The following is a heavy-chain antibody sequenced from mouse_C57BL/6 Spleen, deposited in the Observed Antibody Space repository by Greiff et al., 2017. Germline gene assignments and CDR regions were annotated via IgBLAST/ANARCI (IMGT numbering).Heavy chain of an antibody. Sequence: VQLQQSGAELVRPGSSVKLSCKASGYTFTSYWMHWVKQRPIQGLEWIGNIDPSDSETHYNQKFKDKATLTVDKSSSTAYMQLSSLTSEDSAVYYCAFTTVVPFDYWGQGTTLTVSS. CDR1: GYTFTSYW. V-gene: IGHV1-52*01. J-gene: IGHJ2*01. CDR2: IDPSDSET. D-gene: IGHD1-1*01. CDR3: AFTTVVPFDY.